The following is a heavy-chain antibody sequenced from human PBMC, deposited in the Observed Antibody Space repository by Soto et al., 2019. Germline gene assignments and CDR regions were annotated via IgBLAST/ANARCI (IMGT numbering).Heavy chain of an antibody. CDR1: GFIFSTYG. V-gene: IGHV3-33*01. Sequence: QVELVESGGGVVQPGRSLRLSCAVSGFIFSTYGMHWARQVPGEGLEWVAVIWYDGSKMYYADSVKGRFTISRDNSENILYLQMNSLRVEDTAVYYCARERYNWDDVAPGAFDIWGQGTMVTVSS. CDR3: ARERYNWDDVAPGAFDI. D-gene: IGHD1-20*01. CDR2: IWYDGSKM. J-gene: IGHJ3*02.